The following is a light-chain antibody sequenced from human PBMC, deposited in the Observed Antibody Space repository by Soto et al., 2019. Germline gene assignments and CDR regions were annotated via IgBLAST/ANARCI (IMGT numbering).Light chain of an antibody. CDR1: HSVSSW. J-gene: IGKJ1*01. CDR3: QPYNSYSWT. Sequence: DIQMTQSPSTLSASVGDRVTITCRASHSVSSWLAWYQQNPGKAPKLLIYDASSLESGVPSRFRVSGSGTEFTLTISSLQPDDFATYYCQPYNSYSWTFGQGTKVEI. CDR2: DAS. V-gene: IGKV1-5*01.